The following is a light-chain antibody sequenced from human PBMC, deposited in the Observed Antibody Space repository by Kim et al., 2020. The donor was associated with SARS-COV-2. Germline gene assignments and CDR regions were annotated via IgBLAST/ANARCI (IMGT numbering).Light chain of an antibody. CDR2: WAS. Sequence: KATIHFKSSQSVLNKSHKKNPLALFPQKPGQPPKLLISWASSRESGVPDRFSGRGSGTDFTLTITSLQAGDVAVYYCQQYYTTPYTFGQGTKLEI. CDR3: QQYYTTPYT. V-gene: IGKV4-1*01. CDR1: QSVLNKSHKKNP. J-gene: IGKJ2*01.